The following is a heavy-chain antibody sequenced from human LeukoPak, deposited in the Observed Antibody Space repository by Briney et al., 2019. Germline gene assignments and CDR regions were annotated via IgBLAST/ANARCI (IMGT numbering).Heavy chain of an antibody. CDR1: GDSINSGGYY. CDR2: INHSGST. D-gene: IGHD3-9*01. Sequence: MASETLSLTCTVSGDSINSGGYYWTWIRQPPGKGLEWIGYINHSGSTNYNPSLKSRVTISVDTSKNQFSLKLSSVTAADTAVYYCARRRYFDWLSPYYFDYWGQGTLVTVSS. V-gene: IGHV4-30-2*01. J-gene: IGHJ4*02. CDR3: ARRRYFDWLSPYYFDY.